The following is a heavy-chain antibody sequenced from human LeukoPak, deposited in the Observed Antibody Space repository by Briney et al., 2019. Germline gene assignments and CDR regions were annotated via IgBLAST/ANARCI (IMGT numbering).Heavy chain of an antibody. CDR3: ARDAENYFDY. Sequence: SETLSLTCTVSGGSISSGGYYWSWIRQHPGKGLEWIGYIYYSGSTYYNPSLKRRVIISVDTSQKQFYLKLSSVTAADTAVYYCARDAENYFDYWGQGTLVTVSS. J-gene: IGHJ4*02. CDR1: GGSISSGGYY. V-gene: IGHV4-31*03. D-gene: IGHD1-14*01. CDR2: IYYSGST.